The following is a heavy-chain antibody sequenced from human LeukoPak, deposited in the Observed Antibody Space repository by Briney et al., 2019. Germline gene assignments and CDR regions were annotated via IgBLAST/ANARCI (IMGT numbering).Heavy chain of an antibody. Sequence: PGGSLRLSCAASGFTFSSYEMNWVRQAPGKGLEWVSYISSSGSTIYYADSVKGRFTISRDNSKNTLYLQMNSLRAEDTAVYYCAKDRYSRAQAAGDYWGQGTLVTVSS. CDR3: AKDRYSRAQAAGDY. J-gene: IGHJ4*02. D-gene: IGHD6-13*01. CDR2: ISSSGSTI. V-gene: IGHV3-48*03. CDR1: GFTFSSYE.